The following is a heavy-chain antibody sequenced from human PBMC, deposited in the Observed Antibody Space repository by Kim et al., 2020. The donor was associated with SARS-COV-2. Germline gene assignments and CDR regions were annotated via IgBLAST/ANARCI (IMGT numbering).Heavy chain of an antibody. CDR1: GFTFSSYA. CDR2: IWYDGSNK. CDR3: LTMVRGVDYGMDV. V-gene: IGHV3-33*01. Sequence: GGSLRLSCAASGFTFSSYAMHWVRQAPGKGLEWVAVIWYDGSNKYYADSVKGRFTISRDNSKNTLYLQMNSLRAEDTAVYYCLTMVRGVDYGMDVWGQGT. J-gene: IGHJ6*02. D-gene: IGHD3-10*01.